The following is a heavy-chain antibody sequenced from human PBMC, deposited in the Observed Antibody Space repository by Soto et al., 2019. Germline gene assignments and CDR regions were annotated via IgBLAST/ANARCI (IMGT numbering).Heavy chain of an antibody. D-gene: IGHD2-8*02. CDR2: IKSKSHGGTT. Sequence: EVQLVESGGGLVKPGGSLRLSCAASGFTFTNAWMSWVRRAPGKGLEWVGHIKSKSHGGTTDYAAPVKGRFTISRDDSKNRMYLQMDSLKTEDTAVYYCATEECTGGGCDVRNAFDSWGQGAMVTVSS. CDR1: GFTFTNAW. CDR3: ATEECTGGGCDVRNAFDS. J-gene: IGHJ3*02. V-gene: IGHV3-15*01.